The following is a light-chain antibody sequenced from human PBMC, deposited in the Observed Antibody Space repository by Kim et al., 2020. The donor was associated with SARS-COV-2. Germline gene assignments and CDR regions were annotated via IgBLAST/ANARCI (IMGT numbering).Light chain of an antibody. CDR1: HSISNY. Sequence: SVGDRVTSTCRASHSISNYLNWYQQKPGKAPNLLIHGASNLQSGVPSRFSGSGSGTDFTLTISSLQPEDFATYYCQQTYSTPRITFGQGTRLEIK. CDR3: QQTYSTPRIT. J-gene: IGKJ5*01. CDR2: GAS. V-gene: IGKV1-39*01.